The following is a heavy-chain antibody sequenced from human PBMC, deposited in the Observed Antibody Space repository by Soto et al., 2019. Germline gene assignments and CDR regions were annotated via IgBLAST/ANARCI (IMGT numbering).Heavy chain of an antibody. Sequence: EVQLVESGGGLVQPGGSLRLSCAASGLIFSDYHMDWVRQAPGKGLEWVGRIRRTANSYTTEYAASVKGRFTISRDDSKNSLYLQMNSLKTEDTAVYYCAMLGGWSGGSTDMDVWGQGTTVTVSS. CDR2: IRRTANSYTT. CDR1: GLIFSDYH. J-gene: IGHJ6*02. V-gene: IGHV3-72*01. D-gene: IGHD6-19*01. CDR3: AMLGGWSGGSTDMDV.